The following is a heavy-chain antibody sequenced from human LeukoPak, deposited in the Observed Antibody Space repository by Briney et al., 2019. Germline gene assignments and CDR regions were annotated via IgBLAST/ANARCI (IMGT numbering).Heavy chain of an antibody. V-gene: IGHV3-13*04. Sequence: GSLRLSCAASGFTFSSYDMHWVRQGTGKGLEWVSAIGTAGDTYYPGSVKGRFTPSRENAKNSLYLQMNSLRVGDTAVYYCARGRGWGTFDIWGQGTMVTVSS. CDR1: GFTFSSYD. CDR2: IGTAGDT. J-gene: IGHJ3*02. CDR3: ARGRGWGTFDI. D-gene: IGHD3-10*01.